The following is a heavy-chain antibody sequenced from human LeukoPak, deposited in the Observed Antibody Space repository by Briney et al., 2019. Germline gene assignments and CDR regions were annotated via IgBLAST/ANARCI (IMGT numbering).Heavy chain of an antibody. CDR1: GGSISSGGYY. CDR3: ARDTTCCSFDL. Sequence: SETLSLTCSVSGGSISSGGYYWSWIRQHPGKGLEWIGYIYYSGSTYYNPSLKSRVTISVDTSKNQFSLKLSSVTAADTAVYYCARDTTCCSFDLRGRGTLVTVSS. V-gene: IGHV4-31*03. D-gene: IGHD1-14*01. J-gene: IGHJ2*01. CDR2: IYYSGST.